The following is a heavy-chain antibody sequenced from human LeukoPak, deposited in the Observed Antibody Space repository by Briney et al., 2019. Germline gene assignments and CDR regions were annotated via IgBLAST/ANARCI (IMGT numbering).Heavy chain of an antibody. CDR2: RGSAETV. CDR3: ARLGVITAAGTYDY. Sequence: GGSLRLSCAASGFTFSDYFMTWIRQAPGNGLQWIRGSAETVSYADSVRGRFTISRDNVKNSLYLQMNSLRAEDTAVYYCARLGVITAAGTYDYWGQGTLVTVSS. V-gene: IGHV3-11*01. CDR1: GFTFSDYF. J-gene: IGHJ4*02. D-gene: IGHD6-13*01.